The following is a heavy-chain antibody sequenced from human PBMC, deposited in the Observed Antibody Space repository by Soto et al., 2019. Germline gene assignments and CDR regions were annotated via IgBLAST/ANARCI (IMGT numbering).Heavy chain of an antibody. CDR1: GFTFSSYS. Sequence: EVQLVESGGGLVKPGGSLRLSCAASGFTFSSYSMNWVRQAPGKGLEWVSSISSSSSYIYYADSVKGRFTISRDNAKNSLYLQMNSLRAEDTAVYYCASDNDYGDYGASESWGQGTLVTVSS. D-gene: IGHD4-17*01. J-gene: IGHJ4*02. CDR2: ISSSSSYI. V-gene: IGHV3-21*01. CDR3: ASDNDYGDYGASES.